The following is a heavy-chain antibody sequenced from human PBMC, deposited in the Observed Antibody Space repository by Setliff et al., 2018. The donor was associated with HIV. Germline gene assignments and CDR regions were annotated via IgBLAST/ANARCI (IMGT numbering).Heavy chain of an antibody. CDR3: ARGRLSWSPDF. CDR2: INPSGGEP. J-gene: IGHJ4*02. V-gene: IGHV1-46*01. Sequence: ASVKVSCKASGHSFTTYFLHWVRQAPGQGLEWMGMINPSGGEPSYAQMFQGRLTMTRDTSTSTAYMELSSLTSDDTAIYYCARGRLSWSPDFWGQGTLVTVSS. CDR1: GHSFTTYF.